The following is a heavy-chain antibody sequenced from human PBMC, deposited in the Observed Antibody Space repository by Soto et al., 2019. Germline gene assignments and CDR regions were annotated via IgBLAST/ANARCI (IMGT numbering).Heavy chain of an antibody. CDR1: GFTFSSYD. J-gene: IGHJ6*02. V-gene: IGHV3-13*01. Sequence: GGSLRLSCAASGFTFSSYDMHWVRQATGKGLEWVSAIGTAGDTYYPGSVKGRFTISRENAKNSLYLQMNSLRAEDTAVYYCARAPYYYDSSGYYYGMEVWGQGTTVTVLL. D-gene: IGHD3-22*01. CDR3: ARAPYYYDSSGYYYGMEV. CDR2: IGTAGDT.